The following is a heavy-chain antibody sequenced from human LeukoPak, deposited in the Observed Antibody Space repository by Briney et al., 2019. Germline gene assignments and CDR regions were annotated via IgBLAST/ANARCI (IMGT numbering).Heavy chain of an antibody. CDR2: INHSGST. J-gene: IGHJ4*02. CDR3: ARIPPLRNFDY. V-gene: IGHV4-34*01. D-gene: IGHD4-17*01. CDR1: GGSFSGYY. Sequence: TSETLSLTCAVYGGSFSGYYWGWIRQPPGKGLEWIGEINHSGSTNYNPSLKSRVTISVDTSKNQFSLKLSSATAADTAVYYCARIPPLRNFDYWGQGALVTVSS.